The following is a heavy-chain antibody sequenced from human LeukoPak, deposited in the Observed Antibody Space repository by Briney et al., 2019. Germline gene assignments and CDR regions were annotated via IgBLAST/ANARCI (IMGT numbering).Heavy chain of an antibody. V-gene: IGHV1-24*01. D-gene: IGHD2-15*01. CDR2: FGPEDGET. J-gene: IGHJ3*01. CDR1: GYTLTELS. Sequence: ASVKVSCKVSGYTLTELSMHWVRQAPGKGLEWMGGFGPEDGETIYAQKFQGRVTMTEDTSITTAYMELSSLTFDDSAMYYCATRGGLTPNTLAMWGHGTMVTVSS. CDR3: ATRGGLTPNTLAM.